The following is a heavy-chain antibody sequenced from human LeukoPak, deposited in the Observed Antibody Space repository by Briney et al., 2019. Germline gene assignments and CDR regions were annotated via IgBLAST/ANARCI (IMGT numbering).Heavy chain of an antibody. D-gene: IGHD3-16*01. J-gene: IGHJ3*02. CDR2: ISGSGGST. V-gene: IGHV3-23*01. CDR3: VRDKPGCYGAFVI. Sequence: GGSLRLSCAASGFTFSSYAMSWVRQAPGKGLEWVSGISGSGGSTYYPDSVKGRFTISRDNSKNTPYMQMNSLRAEATAVYYCVRDKPGCYGAFVIWGQKRIVTVSS. CDR1: GFTFSSYA.